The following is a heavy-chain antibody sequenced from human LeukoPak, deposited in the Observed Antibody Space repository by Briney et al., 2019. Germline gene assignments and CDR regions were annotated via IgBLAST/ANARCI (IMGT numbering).Heavy chain of an antibody. D-gene: IGHD2-8*01. CDR1: GFTFSNNG. Sequence: QSGGSLRLSCVVSGFTFSNNGMSWVRQAPGKGLEWVSGLSGSGSSVYYADSVRGRLTISRDNSRNTLYLQLDRLRADDPAVYYCAKGLNWFDPWGQGTPVIVSS. V-gene: IGHV3-23*01. CDR3: AKGLNWFDP. CDR2: LSGSGSSV. J-gene: IGHJ5*02.